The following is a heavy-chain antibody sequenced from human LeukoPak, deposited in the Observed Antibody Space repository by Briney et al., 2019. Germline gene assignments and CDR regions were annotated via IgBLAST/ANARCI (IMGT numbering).Heavy chain of an antibody. J-gene: IGHJ4*02. D-gene: IGHD2-2*02. CDR2: ISSSRGYI. V-gene: IGHV3-21*01. Sequence: KPGGSLRLSCAASGFTFTSDSITWVRQALGKGLEWVSLISSSRGYIYYADSGKGRFPISRDSAKNSLYVQMNSLRAEDTAVYYCARALPSCGGTSCHKGNFDYWGQGTLVTLSS. CDR3: ARALPSCGGTSCHKGNFDY. CDR1: GFTFTSDS.